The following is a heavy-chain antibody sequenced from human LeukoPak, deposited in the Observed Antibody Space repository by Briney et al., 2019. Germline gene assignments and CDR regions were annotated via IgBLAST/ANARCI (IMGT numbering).Heavy chain of an antibody. CDR3: ARLRRGVAEIFFFDY. V-gene: IGHV1-24*01. CDR1: GYTFTSYY. D-gene: IGHD3-3*01. J-gene: IGHJ4*02. CDR2: FDPEDGET. Sequence: GASVKVSCKASGYTFTSYYMHWVRQAPGKGLEWMGGFDPEDGETIYAQKFQGRVTMTEDTSTDTAYMELSSLRSEDTAVYYCARLRRGVAEIFFFDYWGQGTLVTVSS.